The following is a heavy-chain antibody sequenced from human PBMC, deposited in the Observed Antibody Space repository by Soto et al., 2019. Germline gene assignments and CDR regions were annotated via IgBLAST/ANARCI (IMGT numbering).Heavy chain of an antibody. CDR3: ARVWGGAFDI. J-gene: IGHJ3*02. V-gene: IGHV4-59*01. CDR1: GGSISSYY. CDR2: IYYSGST. Sequence: QVQLQESGPGLVKPSETLSLTCTVSGGSISSYYWSWIRQPPGKGLEWIGYIYYSGSTNYNPSLKSRVTISVDTSKNQFSLKLRSVTAADTAVYYCARVWGGAFDIWGQGPMVTVSS. D-gene: IGHD3-10*01.